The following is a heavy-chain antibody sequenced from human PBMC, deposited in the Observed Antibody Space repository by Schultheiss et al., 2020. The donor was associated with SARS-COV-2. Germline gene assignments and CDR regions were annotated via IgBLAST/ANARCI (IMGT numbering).Heavy chain of an antibody. V-gene: IGHV3-30*18. J-gene: IGHJ4*02. Sequence: GGSLRLSCVASGFTFSSYGMHWVRQAPGKGLEWVAVISYDGSNKYYADSVKGRFTISRDNSKNTLYLQMNSLRAEDTAVYYCAKDVGYGGFDYWGQGTLVTVSS. CDR3: AKDVGYGGFDY. CDR1: GFTFSSYG. CDR2: ISYDGSNK. D-gene: IGHD4-23*01.